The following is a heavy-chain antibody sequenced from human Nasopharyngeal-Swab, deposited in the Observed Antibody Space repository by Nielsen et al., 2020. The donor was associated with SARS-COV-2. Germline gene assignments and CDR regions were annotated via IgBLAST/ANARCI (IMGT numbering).Heavy chain of an antibody. V-gene: IGHV3-9*01. CDR3: ATDATSYYYYGMDV. J-gene: IGHJ6*02. CDR2: ISWNSGSI. CDR1: GFTFDDYA. Sequence: LKISCAASGFTFDDYAMHWVRQAPGKGLEWVSGISWNSGSIGYADSVKGRFTISRDNAKNSLYLQMNSLRAEDTALYYCATDATSYYYYGMDVWGQGTTVTVSS. D-gene: IGHD1-26*01.